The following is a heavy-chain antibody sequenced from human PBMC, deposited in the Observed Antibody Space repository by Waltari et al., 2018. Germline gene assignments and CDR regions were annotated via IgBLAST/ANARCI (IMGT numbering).Heavy chain of an antibody. CDR3: ATEDQSIAAAGINYFYY. J-gene: IGHJ4*02. CDR2: FDPEDVET. CDR1: GYNLTELS. D-gene: IGHD6-13*01. V-gene: IGHV1-24*01. Sequence: QVQLVQSGAEVKKPGASVKVSCKVSGYNLTELSMHWVRQAPGKGLEWMGGFDPEDVETIYEQKFQGRVTMTDDTSTDTSYMELSSLRSEDTSVYYCATEDQSIAAAGINYFYYWVQGTLVTVSS.